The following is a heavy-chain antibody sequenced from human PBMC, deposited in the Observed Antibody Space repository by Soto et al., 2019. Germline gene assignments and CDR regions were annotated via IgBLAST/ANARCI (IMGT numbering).Heavy chain of an antibody. D-gene: IGHD3-10*01. J-gene: IGHJ3*02. V-gene: IGHV3-21*01. CDR3: ARWSRGPVNAFDI. CDR1: GFTFSSYS. CDR2: ISSSSSYI. Sequence: GGSLRLSCAASGFTFSSYSMNWVRQAPGKGLEWVSSISSSSSYIYYADSVKGRFTISRDNAKNSLYLQMNSLRAEDTAVYYCARWSRGPVNAFDIWGQGTMVTVSS.